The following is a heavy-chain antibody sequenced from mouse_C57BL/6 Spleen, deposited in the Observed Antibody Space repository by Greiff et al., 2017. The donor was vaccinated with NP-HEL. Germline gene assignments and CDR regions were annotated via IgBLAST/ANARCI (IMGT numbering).Heavy chain of an antibody. V-gene: IGHV1-53*01. Sequence: QVQLQQSGTELVKPGASVKLSCKASGYTFTSYWMHWVQQRPGQGLEWIGNINPSNGGTNYNEKFKSKATLTVDKSSSTAYMQLSSLTSEDSAVYYCARGGYDYDEAWFAYWGQGTLVTVSA. CDR3: ARGGYDYDEAWFAY. CDR1: GYTFTSYW. J-gene: IGHJ3*01. CDR2: INPSNGGT. D-gene: IGHD2-4*01.